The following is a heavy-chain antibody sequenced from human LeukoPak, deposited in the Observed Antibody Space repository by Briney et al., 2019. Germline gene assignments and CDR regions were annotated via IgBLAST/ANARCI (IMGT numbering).Heavy chain of an antibody. V-gene: IGHV4-34*01. CDR2: INHSGST. J-gene: IGHJ4*02. Sequence: SETLSLTCAVYGGSFSGYYWSWIRQPPGKGLEWIGEINHSGSTNYNPSLKSRVTISVDTSKNQFSLKLSSVTAADTAVYYCAIVGATSGHDYWGQGTLVTVSS. D-gene: IGHD1-26*01. CDR1: GGSFSGYY. CDR3: AIVGATSGHDY.